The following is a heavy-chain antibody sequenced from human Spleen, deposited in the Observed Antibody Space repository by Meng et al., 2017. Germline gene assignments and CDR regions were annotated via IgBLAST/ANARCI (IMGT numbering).Heavy chain of an antibody. D-gene: IGHD3-22*01. Sequence: GESLKISCAASGFTFSSYSMNWVRQAPGKGLEWVSSISSSSSYIYYADSVKGRFTISRDNAKNSLYLQMNSLRSEDTAVYYCARGYYGSGEVFWYFDLWGRGTLVTVSS. V-gene: IGHV3-21*01. CDR1: GFTFSSYS. J-gene: IGHJ2*01. CDR3: ARGYYGSGEVFWYFDL. CDR2: ISSSSSYI.